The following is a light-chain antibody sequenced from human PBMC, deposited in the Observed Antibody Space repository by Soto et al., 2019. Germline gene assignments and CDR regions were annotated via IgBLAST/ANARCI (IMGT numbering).Light chain of an antibody. CDR2: AAS. J-gene: IGKJ5*01. V-gene: IGKV3-20*01. Sequence: EGLLTQSRGPLSLSPGERATLSCRASQSVSSSYLAWYQQKPGQAPRLLMSAASSRATGIPDRFSGSGSGTDFTLTISRLEAEDFAVYYCQQSYRSPNTFGQGTRLEIK. CDR3: QQSYRSPNT. CDR1: QSVSSSY.